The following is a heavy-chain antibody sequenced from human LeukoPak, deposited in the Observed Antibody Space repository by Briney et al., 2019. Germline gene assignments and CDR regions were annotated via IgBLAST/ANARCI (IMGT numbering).Heavy chain of an antibody. V-gene: IGHV1-18*01. D-gene: IGHD2-21*02. CDR3: ARDELLGYGMDV. Sequence: ASVKVSCKASGYTFTSYGFSWVRQAPGQGLEWMGWISSNNGNTNYAQNLQGRVTMTTDTSTSTAYMELRSLRSDDTAVYYCARDELLGYGMDVWGQGTTVTVSS. CDR2: ISSNNGNT. J-gene: IGHJ6*02. CDR1: GYTFTSYG.